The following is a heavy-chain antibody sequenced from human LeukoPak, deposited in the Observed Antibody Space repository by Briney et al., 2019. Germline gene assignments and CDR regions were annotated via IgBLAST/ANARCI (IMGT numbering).Heavy chain of an antibody. V-gene: IGHV4-59*05. Sequence: SETLSLTCTVSGGSISSYYWSWIRQPPGKGLEWIGSIYYSGSTYYNPSLKRRVTISVDTSKKQFSLKLSTVTAADTAVYYCASQCSTGVGYYYYYMDVWGKGTPVTASS. CDR2: IYYSGST. CDR3: ASQCSTGVGYYYYYMDV. J-gene: IGHJ6*03. D-gene: IGHD2-2*01. CDR1: GGSISSYY.